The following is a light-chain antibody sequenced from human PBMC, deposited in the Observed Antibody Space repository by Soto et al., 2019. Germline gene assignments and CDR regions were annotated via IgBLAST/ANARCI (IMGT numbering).Light chain of an antibody. Sequence: QSVLTQSPSASASLGASVKLTCTLSSGHSRYDITWHQQQPEKGPRYLMRLSSDGGHNKGDGIPDRFSGSSSGAERYLTISSLQSDDEADYYCQTWGTGMRVFGGGTKVTVL. CDR3: QTWGTGMRV. CDR1: SGHSRYD. V-gene: IGLV4-69*01. J-gene: IGLJ3*02. CDR2: LSSDGGH.